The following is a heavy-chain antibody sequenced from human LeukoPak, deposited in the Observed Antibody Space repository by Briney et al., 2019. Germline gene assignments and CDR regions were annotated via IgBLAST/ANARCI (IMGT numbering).Heavy chain of an antibody. V-gene: IGHV3-15*01. J-gene: IGHJ4*02. D-gene: IGHD3-9*01. CDR3: TTVWVLTGYYNTLYFDY. Sequence: GGSLRLSXAASGFTFSNAWMSWVRQAPGKGLEWVGRIKSKTDGGTTDYAAPVKGRFTISRDDSKSTLYLQMNSLKTEDTAVYYCTTVWVLTGYYNTLYFDYWGQGTLVTVSS. CDR1: GFTFSNAW. CDR2: IKSKTDGGTT.